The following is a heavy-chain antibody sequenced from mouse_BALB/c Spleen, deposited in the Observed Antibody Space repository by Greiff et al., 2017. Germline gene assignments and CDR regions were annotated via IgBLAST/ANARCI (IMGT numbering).Heavy chain of an antibody. J-gene: IGHJ2*01. CDR1: GFNIKDTY. D-gene: IGHD2-4*01. CDR3: ARREGLSHYFDY. V-gene: IGHV14-3*02. Sequence: EVQLQQSGAELVKPGASVKLSCTASGFNIKDTYMHWVKQRPEQGLEWIGRIDPANGNTKYDPKFQGKATITADTSSNTAYLQLSSLTSEDTAVYYCARREGLSHYFDYWGQGTTLTVSS. CDR2: IDPANGNT.